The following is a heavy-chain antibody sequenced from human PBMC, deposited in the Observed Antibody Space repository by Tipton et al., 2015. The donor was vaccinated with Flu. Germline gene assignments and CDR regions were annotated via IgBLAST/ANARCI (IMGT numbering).Heavy chain of an antibody. CDR1: DGSISSGGAY. Sequence: LRLYCTVSDGSISSGGAYWTWIRQVPGEGLECIGGIYYSGSTYYNPSLESRVTISVDTSQNQFSLNLKSVPAADTAVYYCARDQGFGGGLTYDYYAMDVWGQGTTVTVSS. J-gene: IGHJ6*02. CDR3: ARDQGFGGGLTYDYYAMDV. CDR2: IYYSGST. V-gene: IGHV4-31*02. D-gene: IGHD3-16*01.